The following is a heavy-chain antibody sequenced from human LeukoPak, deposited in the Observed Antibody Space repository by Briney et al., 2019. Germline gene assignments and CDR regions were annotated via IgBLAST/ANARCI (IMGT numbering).Heavy chain of an antibody. Sequence: KSSETLSLTCTVSGGSISSYYWSWIRQPPGKGLEWIGYIYYSGSTNYNPSLKSRVTISVDTSKNQFSLKLSSVTAADTAVYYCARVAVAGFDYYYYMDVWGKGTTVTVSS. J-gene: IGHJ6*03. D-gene: IGHD6-19*01. CDR3: ARVAVAGFDYYYYMDV. V-gene: IGHV4-59*01. CDR1: GGSISSYY. CDR2: IYYSGST.